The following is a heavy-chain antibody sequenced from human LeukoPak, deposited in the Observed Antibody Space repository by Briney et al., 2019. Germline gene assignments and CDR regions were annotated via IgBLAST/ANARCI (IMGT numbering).Heavy chain of an antibody. CDR2: MNPNSGNT. D-gene: IGHD3-10*01. Sequence: GASVKVSCKASGYTFTSYDINWVRQATGQGLEWMGWMNPNSGNTGYAQKFQGRVTMTRNTSISTAYMELSSLRSEDTAVYYCARGGALLLWFGELLQPNYYYYGMDVWGQGTTVTVSS. J-gene: IGHJ6*02. CDR1: GYTFTSYD. CDR3: ARGGALLLWFGELLQPNYYYYGMDV. V-gene: IGHV1-8*01.